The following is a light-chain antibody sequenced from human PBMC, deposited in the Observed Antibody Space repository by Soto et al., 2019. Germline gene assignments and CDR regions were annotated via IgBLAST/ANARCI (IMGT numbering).Light chain of an antibody. J-gene: IGKJ1*01. CDR2: GAS. CDR1: QSVSSN. V-gene: IGKV3-15*01. CDR3: QQYNTWT. Sequence: EIVMTQSPATLSVSPWERATLSCRASQSVSSNLAWYQQKPGQAPRLLIYGASTRATGIPARFSGSGSGTEFTLTISSLQSEDFAVYYCQQYNTWTFGQGTKVDI.